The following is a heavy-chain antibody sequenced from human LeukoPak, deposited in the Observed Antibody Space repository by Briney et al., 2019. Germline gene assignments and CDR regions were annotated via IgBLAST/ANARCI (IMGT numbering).Heavy chain of an antibody. CDR3: ARDSPYYYGSGSYQENWFDP. Sequence: GASVKVSCKASGYTFTSYGISWVRQAPGQGGEGRGWISAYNGNTNYAQKLQGRVTMTTDTSNSTAYMELRRRRSEDTGVYYSARDSPYYYGSGSYQENWFDPWGQGTLVTVSS. J-gene: IGHJ5*02. V-gene: IGHV1-18*01. D-gene: IGHD3-10*01. CDR2: ISAYNGNT. CDR1: GYTFTSYG.